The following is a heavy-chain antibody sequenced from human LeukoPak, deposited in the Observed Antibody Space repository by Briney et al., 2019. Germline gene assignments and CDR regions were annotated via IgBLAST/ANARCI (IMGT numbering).Heavy chain of an antibody. Sequence: GGSLRLSCAASGISVGNNYMSWVRQAPGKGLEWVSVTYTGRSTYYADSVKGRFTIYRDNSKNMLYLQMNSLRAEDTAVYYCARVAAAGPVDYWGQGTLVTVSS. J-gene: IGHJ4*02. CDR2: TYTGRST. V-gene: IGHV3-53*01. CDR1: GISVGNNY. CDR3: ARVAAAGPVDY. D-gene: IGHD6-13*01.